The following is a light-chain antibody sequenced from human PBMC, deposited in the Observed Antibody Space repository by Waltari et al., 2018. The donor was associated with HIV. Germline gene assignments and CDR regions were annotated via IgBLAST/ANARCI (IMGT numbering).Light chain of an antibody. Sequence: SSLLTQTPSVSVAPGKTARITCGGKNIERKSVHWYQQKPGQAPLLVIYYDTDRPSGIPERFSGSNSGNPATLTISRVGDGDEADYYCQVWDSTSDHVLFGGGTRLTVL. CDR3: QVWDSTSDHVL. V-gene: IGLV3-21*04. CDR2: YDT. CDR1: NIERKS. J-gene: IGLJ2*01.